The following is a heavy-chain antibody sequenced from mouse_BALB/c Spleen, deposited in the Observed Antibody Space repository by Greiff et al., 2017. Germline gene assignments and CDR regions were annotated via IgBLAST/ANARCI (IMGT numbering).Heavy chain of an antibody. D-gene: IGHD2-4*01. CDR3: ARQGLRDYAMDY. CDR1: GFTFSSYG. V-gene: IGHV5-6*02. J-gene: IGHJ4*01. Sequence: EVMLVESGGDLVKPGGSLKLSCAASGFTFSSYGMSWVRQTPDKRLEWVATISSGGSYTYYPDSVKGRFTISRDNAKNTLYLQMSSLKSEDTAMYYCARQGLRDYAMDYWGQGTSVTVSS. CDR2: ISSGGSYT.